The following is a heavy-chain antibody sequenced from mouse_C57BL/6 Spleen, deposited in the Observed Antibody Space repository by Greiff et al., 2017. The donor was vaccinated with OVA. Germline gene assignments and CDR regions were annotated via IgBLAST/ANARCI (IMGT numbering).Heavy chain of an antibody. V-gene: IGHV5-17*01. J-gene: IGHJ2*01. CDR2: ISSGSSTI. D-gene: IGHD4-1*01. Sequence: VQLKQSGGGLVKPGGSLKLSCAASGFTFSDYGMHWVRQAPEKGLEWVAYISSGSSTIYYADTVKGRFTISRDNAKNTLFLQMTSLRSEDTAMYYCARPKLGPYYFDYWGQGTTLTVSS. CDR3: ARPKLGPYYFDY. CDR1: GFTFSDYG.